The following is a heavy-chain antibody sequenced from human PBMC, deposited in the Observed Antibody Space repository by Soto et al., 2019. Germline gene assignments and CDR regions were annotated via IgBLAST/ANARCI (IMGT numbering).Heavy chain of an antibody. CDR2: INAGNGNT. Sequence: ASVKVSCKASGYTFTSYAMHWVRQAPGQRLEWMGWINAGNGNTKYSQKFQGRVTITRDTSASTAYMELSSLRSEDTAVYYCARDDTNNYYYYYMDVWGKGTTVTVSS. V-gene: IGHV1-3*01. CDR3: ARDDTNNYYYYYMDV. J-gene: IGHJ6*03. D-gene: IGHD3-22*01. CDR1: GYTFTSYA.